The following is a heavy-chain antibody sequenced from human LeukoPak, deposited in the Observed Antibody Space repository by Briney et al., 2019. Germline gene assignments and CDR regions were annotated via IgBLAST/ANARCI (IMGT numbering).Heavy chain of an antibody. D-gene: IGHD1-26*01. CDR1: GFTFSSYG. CDR2: IRYDGSDK. V-gene: IGHV3-30*02. Sequence: GGSLRLSCVASGFTFSSYGMHWVRQAPGKGLEWVAFIRYDGSDKYYADSVKGRITISRDNSKNTLHLQMNSLRAEDTAVYYCAKDPSIVAATPSGCGGQGTLVTVSS. J-gene: IGHJ4*02. CDR3: AKDPSIVAATPSGC.